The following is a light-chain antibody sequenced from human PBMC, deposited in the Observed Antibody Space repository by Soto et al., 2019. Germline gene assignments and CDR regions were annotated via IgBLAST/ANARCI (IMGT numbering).Light chain of an antibody. CDR3: QQYGSSPIT. CDR1: QSVSSN. J-gene: IGKJ5*01. V-gene: IGKV3-15*01. CDR2: GAS. Sequence: IVMAHSVATLSVKPGERATLSCRASQSVSSNLAWYQQKPGQAPRLLIYGASTRATGFPARFSGSGSGTEFTLTISRLEPEDFAVYYCQQYGSSPITFGQGTRLEI.